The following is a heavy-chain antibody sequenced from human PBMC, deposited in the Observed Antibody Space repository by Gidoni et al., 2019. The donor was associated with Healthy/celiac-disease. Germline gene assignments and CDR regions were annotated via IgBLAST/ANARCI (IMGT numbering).Heavy chain of an antibody. J-gene: IGHJ6*02. D-gene: IGHD3-22*01. V-gene: IGHV3-30*02. CDR3: AKDLSGYYDSSGYYYYYYGMDV. Sequence: QVQLVESGGGVVQPGGSLRLSCAASGFPFSRYGMHWVRQAPGKGLEWVAFRRYDGSNKYYADSVKGRFTISRDNSKNTLYLQMNSLRAEDTAVYYCAKDLSGYYDSSGYYYYYYGMDVWGQGTTVTVSS. CDR2: RRYDGSNK. CDR1: GFPFSRYG.